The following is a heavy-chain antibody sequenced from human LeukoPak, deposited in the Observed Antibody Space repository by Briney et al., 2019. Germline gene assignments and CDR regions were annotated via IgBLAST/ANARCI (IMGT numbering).Heavy chain of an antibody. V-gene: IGHV4-59*01. D-gene: IGHD3-3*01. J-gene: IGHJ6*03. CDR1: GGSISSYY. CDR3: ARGGFGVVTNYYYMDV. CDR2: IYYSGST. Sequence: SETLSLTCTVSGGSISSYYWSWIRQTPGKGLEWIGNIYYSGSTNYNPSLKSRVTISVDTSKNQFSLKLSSVTAADTAVYYCARGGFGVVTNYYYMDVWGKGTTVTVSS.